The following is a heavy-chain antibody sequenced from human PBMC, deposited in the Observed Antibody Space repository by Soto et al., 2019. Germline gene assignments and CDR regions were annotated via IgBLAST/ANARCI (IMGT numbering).Heavy chain of an antibody. Sequence: NPSETLSLTCTVSGGSISSYYWSWIRQPPGKGLEWIGYIYYSGSTNYNPSPKSRVTISVDTSKNQFSLKLSSVTAADTAVYYCARNLKRGYSYGPFDYWGQGTLVTVSS. V-gene: IGHV4-59*01. CDR3: ARNLKRGYSYGPFDY. CDR1: GGSISSYY. J-gene: IGHJ4*02. CDR2: IYYSGST. D-gene: IGHD5-18*01.